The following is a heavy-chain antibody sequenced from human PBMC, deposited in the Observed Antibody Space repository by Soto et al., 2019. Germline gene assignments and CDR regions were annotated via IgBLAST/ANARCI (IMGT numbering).Heavy chain of an antibody. Sequence: ASVKVSCKASGYTFTSYAMHWVRQAPGQRLEWMGWINAGNGNTKYSQEFQGRVTITRDTSASTAYMELNSLRSEDTAVYYCARSSSYYFIDDYWGQGTLVTVSS. D-gene: IGHD3-22*01. CDR1: GYTFTSYA. V-gene: IGHV1-3*01. CDR2: INAGNGNT. CDR3: ARSSSYYFIDDY. J-gene: IGHJ4*02.